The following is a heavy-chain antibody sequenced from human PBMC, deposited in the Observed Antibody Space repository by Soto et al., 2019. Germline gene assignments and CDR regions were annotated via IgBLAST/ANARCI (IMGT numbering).Heavy chain of an antibody. CDR2: ISYDGSNK. D-gene: IGHD3-3*01. CDR1: GFTFSSYG. V-gene: IGHV3-30*18. CDR3: AKPLGYDFWSGYYFLDY. Sequence: GGSLRLSCAASGFTFSSYGMHWVRQAPGKGLEWVAVISYDGSNKYYADSVKGRFTISRDNSKNTLYLQMNSLRAEDTAVYYCAKPLGYDFWSGYYFLDYWGQGTLVTVSS. J-gene: IGHJ4*02.